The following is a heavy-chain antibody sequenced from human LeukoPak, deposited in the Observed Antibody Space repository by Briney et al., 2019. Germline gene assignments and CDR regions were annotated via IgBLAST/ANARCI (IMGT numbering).Heavy chain of an antibody. CDR2: ISRSSSTI. CDR1: GFTFSIYN. CDR3: ARDPLSDYGGNRFDY. D-gene: IGHD4-23*01. Sequence: PGGSRRLSCAASGFTFSIYNMHWVRQAPGKGLEWVSYISRSSSTIYYADSVKGRFTISRDNAKNSLYLQMNSLRAEDTAVYYCARDPLSDYGGNRFDYWGQGTLVTVSS. J-gene: IGHJ4*02. V-gene: IGHV3-48*01.